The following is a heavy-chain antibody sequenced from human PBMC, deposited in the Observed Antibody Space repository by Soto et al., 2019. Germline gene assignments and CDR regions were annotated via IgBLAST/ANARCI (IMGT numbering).Heavy chain of an antibody. V-gene: IGHV4-31*03. D-gene: IGHD3-22*01. Sequence: QVQLQESGPGLVKPSQTLSLTCTVSGGSISSGGYYWSWIRQHPGKGLEWIGYIYYSGSTYYNPSLKSRVXTSTDXXKNQFSLKLSSVTAADTAVYYCARASPPMRGVVDYWGQGTLVTVSS. J-gene: IGHJ4*02. CDR1: GGSISSGGYY. CDR3: ARASPPMRGVVDY. CDR2: IYYSGST.